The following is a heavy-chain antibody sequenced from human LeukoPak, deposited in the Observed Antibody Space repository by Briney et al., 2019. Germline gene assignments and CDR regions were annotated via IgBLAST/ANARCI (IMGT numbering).Heavy chain of an antibody. J-gene: IGHJ4*02. D-gene: IGHD3-9*01. V-gene: IGHV7-4-1*02. Sequence: VASVKVSCKASGYTFTSYAMNWVRQAPGQGLEWMGWINTNTGNPTYAQGFTGRFVFSLDTSVSTAYLQISSLKAEDTAVYYCARDPHPLLRYFDRYYFDYWGQGTLVTVSS. CDR1: GYTFTSYA. CDR3: ARDPHPLLRYFDRYYFDY. CDR2: INTNTGNP.